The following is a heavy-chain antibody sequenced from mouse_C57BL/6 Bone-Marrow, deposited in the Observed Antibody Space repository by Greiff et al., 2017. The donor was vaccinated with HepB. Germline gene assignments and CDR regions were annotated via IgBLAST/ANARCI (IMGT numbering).Heavy chain of an antibody. D-gene: IGHD1-1*01. CDR1: GYTFTNYW. CDR3: ARYGSPHDYGSSLDY. CDR2: IYPGGGYT. V-gene: IGHV1-63*01. J-gene: IGHJ2*01. Sequence: VQLQQSGAELVRPGTSVKMSCKASGYTFTNYWIGWAKQRPGHGLEWIGDIYPGGGYTNYNEKFKGKATLTADKSSSTAYMQFSSLTSEDSAIYYCARYGSPHDYGSSLDYWGQGTTLTVSS.